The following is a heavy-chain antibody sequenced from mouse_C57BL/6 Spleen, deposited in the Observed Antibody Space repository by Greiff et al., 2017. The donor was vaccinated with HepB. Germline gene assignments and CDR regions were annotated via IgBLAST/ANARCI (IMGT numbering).Heavy chain of an antibody. J-gene: IGHJ1*03. CDR2: INYDGSST. V-gene: IGHV5-16*01. D-gene: IGHD3-3*01. Sequence: EVKVVESEGGLVQPGSSMKLSCTASGFTFSDYYMAWVRQVPEKGLEWVANINYDGSSTYYLDSLKSRFIISRDNAKNILYLQMSSLKSEDTATYYCARGDVWYFDVWGTGTTVTVSS. CDR3: ARGDVWYFDV. CDR1: GFTFSDYY.